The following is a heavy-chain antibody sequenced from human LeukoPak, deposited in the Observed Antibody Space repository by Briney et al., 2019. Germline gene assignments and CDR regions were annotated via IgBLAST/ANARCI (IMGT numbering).Heavy chain of an antibody. CDR1: GFTFSSYW. CDR3: ARDLGYSYGYLDY. D-gene: IGHD5-18*01. J-gene: IGHJ4*02. CDR2: IKQDGSEK. V-gene: IGHV3-7*01. Sequence: PGGSLRLSCAASGFTFSSYWMSWVRQAPGKGLEWVANIKQDGSEKYYVDSVKGRFTISRDNAKNSLYPQMNSLRAEDTAVYYCARDLGYSYGYLDYWGQGTLVTVSS.